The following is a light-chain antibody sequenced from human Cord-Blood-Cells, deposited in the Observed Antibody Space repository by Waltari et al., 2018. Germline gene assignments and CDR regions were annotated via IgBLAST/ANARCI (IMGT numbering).Light chain of an antibody. V-gene: IGKV3-11*01. CDR2: DAS. CDR3: QQRSNWQT. Sequence: EIVLTHSPATLSLSPGERATLSFRASQSVSSYLAWYQQKPGQAPRLLSYDASNRATGIPARFSGSGSGTDFTLTISSLEPEDFAVYYCQQRSNWQTFGQGTKVEIK. CDR1: QSVSSY. J-gene: IGKJ1*01.